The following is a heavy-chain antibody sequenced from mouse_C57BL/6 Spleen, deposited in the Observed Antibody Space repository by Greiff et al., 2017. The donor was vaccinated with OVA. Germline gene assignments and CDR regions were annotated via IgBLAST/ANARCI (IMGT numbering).Heavy chain of an antibody. J-gene: IGHJ2*01. CDR2: ISSGSSTI. CDR3: ARRDDYEDFDY. CDR1: GFTFSDYG. V-gene: IGHV5-17*01. D-gene: IGHD2-4*01. Sequence: EVKLVESGGGLVKPGGSLKLSCAASGFTFSDYGMHWVRQAPEKGLEWVAYISSGSSTIYYADTVKGRFTISRDNAKNALFLQMTSLRSEDTAMYYCARRDDYEDFDYWGQGTTLTVSS.